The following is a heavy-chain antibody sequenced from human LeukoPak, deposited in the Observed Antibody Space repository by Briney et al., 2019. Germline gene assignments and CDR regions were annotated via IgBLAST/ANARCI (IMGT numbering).Heavy chain of an antibody. V-gene: IGHV3-9*01. Sequence: GRSLRLSCAASGFTFDDYAMPWVRQAPGKGLEWVSGISWNSGSIGYADSVKGRFTISRDNAKNSLYLQMNSLRAEDTALYYCAKDIRDYYGSGSYSPSFDYWGQGTLVTVSS. J-gene: IGHJ4*02. CDR3: AKDIRDYYGSGSYSPSFDY. CDR2: ISWNSGSI. D-gene: IGHD3-10*01. CDR1: GFTFDDYA.